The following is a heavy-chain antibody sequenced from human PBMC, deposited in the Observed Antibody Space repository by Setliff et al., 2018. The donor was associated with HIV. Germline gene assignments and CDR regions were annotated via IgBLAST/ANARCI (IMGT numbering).Heavy chain of an antibody. CDR3: ARHRDGGTYPLDY. J-gene: IGHJ4*02. V-gene: IGHV4-59*01. CDR2: VYYSRST. Sequence: SETLSLTCTVFGGSMNNYYWNWIRQSPGKGLEWIGYVYYSRSTKYSPSLKSRVSISLGPSTKQVSLRLRSVTAADTAVYYCARHRDGGTYPLDYWGQGTLVTVS. D-gene: IGHD1-26*01. CDR1: GGSMNNYY.